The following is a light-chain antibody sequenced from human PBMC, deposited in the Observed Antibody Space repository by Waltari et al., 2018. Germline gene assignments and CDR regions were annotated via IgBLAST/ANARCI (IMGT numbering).Light chain of an antibody. CDR1: SSDVGGDDS. J-gene: IGLJ2*01. Sequence: QSALTQPAPVSGSPGQSITISFTGSSSDVGGDDSVSWYEDHPGPAPKVPIYEGNKRPSGVSDRFSRSKSGNTASLTISGLQAEDEATFYCSSQSTKNGVIFGGGTKVTVL. CDR3: SSQSTKNGVI. V-gene: IGLV2-14*01. CDR2: EGN.